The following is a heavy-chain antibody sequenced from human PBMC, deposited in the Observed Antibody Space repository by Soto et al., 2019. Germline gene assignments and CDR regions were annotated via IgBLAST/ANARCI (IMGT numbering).Heavy chain of an antibody. J-gene: IGHJ4*02. D-gene: IGHD6-19*01. Sequence: QITLKESGPTLVTPTQTLTLTCTFSGFSLSTSAVGVGWFRQPPGKALEWLTLIYWDDDNHYSPSLQSRLSITKDTSKSQVVLTMTHMDPVDTATYYCAHGSGWLFDFWGQGALVTVSS. V-gene: IGHV2-5*02. CDR2: IYWDDDN. CDR1: GFSLSTSAVG. CDR3: AHGSGWLFDF.